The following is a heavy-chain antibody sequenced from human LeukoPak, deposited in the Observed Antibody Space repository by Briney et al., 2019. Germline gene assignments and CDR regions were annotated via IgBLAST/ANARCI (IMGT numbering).Heavy chain of an antibody. D-gene: IGHD3-3*01. CDR3: ARETIPEGLDY. CDR1: GGSISSGSYY. V-gene: IGHV4-61*02. Sequence: PSETLSLTCTVSGGSISSGSYYCSWIRQPAGKGLEWIGRIYTSGSTNYNPSLKSRVTISVDTSKNQFSLKLSSVTAADTAVYYCARETIPEGLDYWGQGTLVTVSS. J-gene: IGHJ4*02. CDR2: IYTSGST.